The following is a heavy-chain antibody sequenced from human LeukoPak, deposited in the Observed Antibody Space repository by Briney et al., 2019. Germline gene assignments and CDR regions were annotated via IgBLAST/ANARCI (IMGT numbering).Heavy chain of an antibody. V-gene: IGHV1-18*01. Sequence: ASVKVSCKVSGYTFSSYGISWVRQAPGKGLEWMGWISAYNGNTNYAQKFQGRVTMTTDTSTSTAYMELRSLRSDDTAVYYCARDPGRGTYDTSGFHHWGQGTLVTVSS. CDR2: ISAYNGNT. CDR3: ARDPGRGTYDTSGFHH. J-gene: IGHJ1*01. CDR1: GYTFSSYG. D-gene: IGHD3-22*01.